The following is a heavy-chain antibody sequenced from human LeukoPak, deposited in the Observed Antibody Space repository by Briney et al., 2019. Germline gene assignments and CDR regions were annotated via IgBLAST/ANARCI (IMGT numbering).Heavy chain of an antibody. D-gene: IGHD3-22*01. CDR3: ARLDRYYYDSSGHRQNDYFDY. Sequence: ASVKVSCKASGYTFTGYYMHWVRQAPGQGLEWMGRINPNSGGTNYAQKFQGRVTMTRDTSISTAYMELSRLRSDDTAVYYCARLDRYYYDSSGHRQNDYFDYWGQGTLVTVSS. CDR1: GYTFTGYY. V-gene: IGHV1-2*06. CDR2: INPNSGGT. J-gene: IGHJ4*02.